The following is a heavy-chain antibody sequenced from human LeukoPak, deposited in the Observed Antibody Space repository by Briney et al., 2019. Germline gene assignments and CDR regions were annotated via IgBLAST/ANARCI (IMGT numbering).Heavy chain of an antibody. CDR3: AATPPYDY. V-gene: IGHV3-53*01. J-gene: IGHJ4*02. D-gene: IGHD2-15*01. CDR2: IYSGGTT. Sequence: GGSLRLSCAASGFTVSSNYMSWVRQAPGKGLDCVSVIYSGGTTYYADSVKGRFTISRDNAKNSLYLQMNSLRAEDTAVYYCAATPPYDYWGQGTLVTVSS. CDR1: GFTVSSNY.